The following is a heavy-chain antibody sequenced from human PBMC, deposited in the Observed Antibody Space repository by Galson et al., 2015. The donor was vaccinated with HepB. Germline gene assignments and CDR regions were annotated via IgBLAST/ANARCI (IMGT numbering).Heavy chain of an antibody. J-gene: IGHJ6*02. Sequence: SETLSLTCTVSGGSISSYYWSWIRQPPGKGLEWIGYIYYSGSTNYNPSLKSRVTISVDTSKNQFSLKLSSVTAADTAVYYCARSSILWFGEDVWGQGTTVTVSS. D-gene: IGHD3-10*01. CDR1: GGSISSYY. CDR3: ARSSILWFGEDV. CDR2: IYYSGST. V-gene: IGHV4-59*01.